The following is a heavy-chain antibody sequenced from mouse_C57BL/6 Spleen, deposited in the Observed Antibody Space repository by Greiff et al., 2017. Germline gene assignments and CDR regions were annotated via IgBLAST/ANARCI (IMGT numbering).Heavy chain of an antibody. CDR3: ARGGYYEFDYAMDY. J-gene: IGHJ4*01. Sequence: QVQLQQPGAELVKPGASVKMSCKASGYTFTSYWITWVKQRPGQGLEWIGDIYPGSGSTNYNEKFKSKATLTVDKSSSTAYMQLSSLTSEDSAVYYCARGGYYEFDYAMDYWGQGTSVTVSS. CDR2: IYPGSGST. CDR1: GYTFTSYW. V-gene: IGHV1-55*01. D-gene: IGHD2-3*01.